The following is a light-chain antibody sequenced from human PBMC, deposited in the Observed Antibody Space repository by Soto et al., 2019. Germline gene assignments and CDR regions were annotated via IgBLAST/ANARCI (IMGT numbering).Light chain of an antibody. CDR3: QQLNSYPIT. J-gene: IGKJ5*01. CDR2: AAS. V-gene: IGKV1-9*01. Sequence: DIQLTQSPSFLSASVGDRVTITCRASQAIYSYLAWYQQKPGKAPKLLIYAASTLQSGVPSRFSGSGSGTEFTLTISSLQPEDFATYYCQQLNSYPITFGQGTRLEIK. CDR1: QAIYSY.